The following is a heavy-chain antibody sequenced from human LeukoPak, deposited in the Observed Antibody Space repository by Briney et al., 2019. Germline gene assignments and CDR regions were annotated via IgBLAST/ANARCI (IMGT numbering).Heavy chain of an antibody. CDR3: ARDATYDFWSGLPQAPLDP. Sequence: SVKVSCKASGGTFSSYAISWVRQAPGQGLEWMGGIIPIFGTANYAQKFQGRVTITADESTSTAYMELSSLRSEDTAVYYCARDATYDFWSGLPQAPLDPWGQGTLVTVSS. CDR2: IIPIFGTA. CDR1: GGTFSSYA. D-gene: IGHD3-3*01. J-gene: IGHJ5*02. V-gene: IGHV1-69*13.